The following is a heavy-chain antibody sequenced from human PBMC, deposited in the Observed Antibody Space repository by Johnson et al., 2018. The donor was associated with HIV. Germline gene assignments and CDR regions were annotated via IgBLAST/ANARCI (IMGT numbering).Heavy chain of an antibody. CDR1: GFTFSSYD. Sequence: VQLVESGGGLVQPGGSLRLSCVASGFTFSSYDMHWVRQATGKGLEWVSAIGAAGDTYYPGSVKGRFTISRENAKNSLYLQMNSLRAGDTAVYYCARTLGFGTEDAFDIWGQGTMVTVSS. CDR3: ARTLGFGTEDAFDI. D-gene: IGHD3-10*01. J-gene: IGHJ3*02. V-gene: IGHV3-13*01. CDR2: IGAAGDT.